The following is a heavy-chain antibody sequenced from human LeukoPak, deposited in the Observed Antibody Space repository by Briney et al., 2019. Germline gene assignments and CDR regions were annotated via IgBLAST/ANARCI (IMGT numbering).Heavy chain of an antibody. D-gene: IGHD6-13*01. CDR1: GGSFSGYY. J-gene: IGHJ6*03. CDR2: INHSGST. CDR3: ARLGGSSWYYYYYYMDV. Sequence: SETLSLTCAVCGGSFSGYYWSWIRQPPGKGLEWIGEINHSGSTNYNPSLKSRVTISVDTSKNQFSLKLSSVTAADTAVYYCARLGGSSWYYYYYYMDVWGKGTTVTISS. V-gene: IGHV4-34*01.